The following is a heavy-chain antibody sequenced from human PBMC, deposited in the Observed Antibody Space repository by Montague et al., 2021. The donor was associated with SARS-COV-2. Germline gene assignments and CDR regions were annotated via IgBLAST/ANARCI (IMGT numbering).Heavy chain of an antibody. J-gene: IGHJ5*02. CDR3: ASSGWYPGWFDP. D-gene: IGHD6-19*01. Sequence: SETLSLTCTVSGGSVSSGSYYWSWIRQPPGKGLEWIGYIYYSGSTNYNPSLKSRVTISADTSKNQFSLKLSSVTAADTAVYYCASSGWYPGWFDPWGQGTLVTVSS. V-gene: IGHV4-61*01. CDR2: IYYSGST. CDR1: GGSVSSGSYY.